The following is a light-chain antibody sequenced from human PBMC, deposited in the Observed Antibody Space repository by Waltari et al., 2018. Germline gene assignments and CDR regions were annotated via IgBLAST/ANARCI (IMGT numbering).Light chain of an antibody. CDR2: AAS. CDR3: QQYIDWPPGT. Sequence: IVMTQSPASLSVSSGERATLSCKTSQSISTNLAWYQQKPGQAPRLLIYAASTRATGFAARFSGSGSGTEFTLTISSLQSEDFAIYYCQQYIDWPPGTFGQGTRVEIK. V-gene: IGKV3-15*01. CDR1: QSISTN. J-gene: IGKJ1*01.